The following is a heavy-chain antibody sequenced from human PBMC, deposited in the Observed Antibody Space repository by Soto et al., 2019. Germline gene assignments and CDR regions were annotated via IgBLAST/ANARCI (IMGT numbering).Heavy chain of an antibody. CDR1: GYTFTSYG. D-gene: IGHD1-1*01. CDR2: ISVYNGNT. Sequence: QVQLVQSGAEVKKPGASVRVSCKASGYTFTSYGITWVRQAPGQGLEWMGWISVYNGNTNYAQRLQGRVTMTTDTSTTTAYMELRSLRSDDTAVYYCARGQKLFQDGRFEYWGQGTLVTVSS. V-gene: IGHV1-18*01. J-gene: IGHJ4*02. CDR3: ARGQKLFQDGRFEY.